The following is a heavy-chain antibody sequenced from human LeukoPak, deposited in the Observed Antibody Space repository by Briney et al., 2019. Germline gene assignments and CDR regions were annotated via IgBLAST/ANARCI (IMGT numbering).Heavy chain of an antibody. Sequence: GASVKVSCKASVGTFSSYAISWVRQAPGQGLEWMGGIIPIFGTAHYAQKFQGRVTITADESTSTAYMELSSLRSEDTGVYYCARDGDYVGAFDIWGQGTMVTVSS. CDR1: VGTFSSYA. CDR3: ARDGDYVGAFDI. D-gene: IGHD4-17*01. V-gene: IGHV1-69*13. J-gene: IGHJ3*02. CDR2: IIPIFGTA.